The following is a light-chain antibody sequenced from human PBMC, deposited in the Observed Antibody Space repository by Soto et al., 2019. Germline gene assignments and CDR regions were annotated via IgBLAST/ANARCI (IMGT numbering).Light chain of an antibody. Sequence: QSALTQPASVSGSPGQSITIFCTGTNSDVGGYNFVSWFQQHPGKAPKLLIYEVTNRPSGVSNRFSASKSGNTASLTISGLQAEDEADYHCSSYSSRSPIYVFGTGTKLTVL. V-gene: IGLV2-14*01. CDR1: NSDVGGYNF. CDR3: SSYSSRSPIYV. J-gene: IGLJ1*01. CDR2: EVT.